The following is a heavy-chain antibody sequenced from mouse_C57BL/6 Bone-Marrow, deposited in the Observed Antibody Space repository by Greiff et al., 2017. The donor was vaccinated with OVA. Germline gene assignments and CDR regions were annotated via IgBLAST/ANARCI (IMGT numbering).Heavy chain of an antibody. CDR2: ISSGSSTI. CDR1: GFTFSDYG. V-gene: IGHV5-17*01. Sequence: EVHLVESGGGLVKPGGSLKLSCAASGFTFSDYGMHWVRQAPEKGLEWVAYISSGSSTIYYADTVKGRFTISRDNAKNTLFLQMTSLRSEDTAMYYCAREYYSNYGGFAYWGQGTLVTVSA. J-gene: IGHJ3*01. CDR3: AREYYSNYGGFAY. D-gene: IGHD2-5*01.